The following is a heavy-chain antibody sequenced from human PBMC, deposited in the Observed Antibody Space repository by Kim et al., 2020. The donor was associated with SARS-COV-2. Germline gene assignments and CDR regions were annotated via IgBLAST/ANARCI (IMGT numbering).Heavy chain of an antibody. J-gene: IGHJ6*02. CDR2: ITYDGSNK. D-gene: IGHD5-18*01. CDR3: ARAPSSIQSWFDRPPYYYYFAMDV. Sequence: GGSLRLSCAASGFTFSSYAMHWVRQAPGKGLEWVAVITYDGSNKYYADSVKGRFTISRDNSKNTLYLQMNSLRAEDTAVYYCARAPSSIQSWFDRPPYYYYFAMDVWGQGTTVTVSS. V-gene: IGHV3-30*04. CDR1: GFTFSSYA.